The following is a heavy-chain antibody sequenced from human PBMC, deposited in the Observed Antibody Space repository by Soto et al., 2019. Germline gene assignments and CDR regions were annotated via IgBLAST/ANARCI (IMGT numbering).Heavy chain of an antibody. CDR1: GYTFSSYD. D-gene: IGHD3-22*01. Sequence: QVQLVQSGAEVKKPGASVKVSCKASGYTFSSYDINWGRQAPGQGLEWMGWISTYNGNTKYAQKLQGRVTRTTDNSTTTAYMDLRNLRADDTAVYYCARSGAICRTFSSATFEAWGQGTLVTVSS. J-gene: IGHJ5*02. CDR2: ISTYNGNT. V-gene: IGHV1-18*01. CDR3: ARSGAICRTFSSATFEA.